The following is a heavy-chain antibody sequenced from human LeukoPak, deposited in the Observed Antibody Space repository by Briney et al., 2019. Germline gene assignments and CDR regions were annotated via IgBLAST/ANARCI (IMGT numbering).Heavy chain of an antibody. CDR3: ARGGQGGNSGTVDY. Sequence: PGGSLRLSCAASGFTFSSYSMNWIRQAPGKGLEWVSYISSSSSTIYYADSVKGRFTISRDNAKNSLYLQMNSLRAEDTAVYYCARGGQGGNSGTVDYWGQGTLVTVSS. CDR1: GFTFSSYS. D-gene: IGHD4-23*01. V-gene: IGHV3-48*04. J-gene: IGHJ4*02. CDR2: ISSSSSTI.